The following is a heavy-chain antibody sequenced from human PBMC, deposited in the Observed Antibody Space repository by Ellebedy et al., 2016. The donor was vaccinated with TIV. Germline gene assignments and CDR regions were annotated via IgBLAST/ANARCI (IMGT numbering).Heavy chain of an antibody. V-gene: IGHV4-34*01. CDR2: INHSGST. CDR3: ARATNLAWNYVFRGVGIDY. J-gene: IGHJ4*02. CDR1: GGSFSGYY. D-gene: IGHD1-7*01. Sequence: SQTLSLTXAVYGGSFSGYYWSWIRQPPGKGLEWIGEINHSGSTNYNPSLKSRVTISVDTSKNQFSLKLSSVTAADTAVYYCARATNLAWNYVFRGVGIDYWGQGTLVTVSS.